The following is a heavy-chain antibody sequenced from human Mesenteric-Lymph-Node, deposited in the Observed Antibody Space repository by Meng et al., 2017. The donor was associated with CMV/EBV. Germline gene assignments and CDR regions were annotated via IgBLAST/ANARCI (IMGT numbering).Heavy chain of an antibody. CDR1: GFIFSNAW. V-gene: IGHV3-15*01. CDR3: ATIAAAGTDGDY. CDR2: IRGNTDGGTT. J-gene: IGHJ4*02. Sequence: GESLKISCAASGFIFSNAWMSWVRQAPGKGLEWVGRIRGNTDGGTTDYAAPVKGRFTISRDDSKNTLYLQMNSLRTEDTAVYYCATIAAAGTDGDYWGQGTLVTVSS. D-gene: IGHD6-13*01.